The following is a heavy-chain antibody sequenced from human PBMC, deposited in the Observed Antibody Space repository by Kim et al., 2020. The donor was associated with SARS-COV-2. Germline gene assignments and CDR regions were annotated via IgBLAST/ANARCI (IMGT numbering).Heavy chain of an antibody. J-gene: IGHJ2*01. V-gene: IGHV4-39*07. CDR1: GGSISSSSYY. CDR2: IYYSGST. D-gene: IGHD5-12*01. Sequence: SETLSLTCTVSGGSISSSSYYWGWIRQPPGKGLEWIGSIYYSGSTYYNPSLKSRVTISVDTSKNQFSLKLSSVTAADTAVYYCASRGYSGYDSGGWYFDLWGRGTLVTVSS. CDR3: ASRGYSGYDSGGWYFDL.